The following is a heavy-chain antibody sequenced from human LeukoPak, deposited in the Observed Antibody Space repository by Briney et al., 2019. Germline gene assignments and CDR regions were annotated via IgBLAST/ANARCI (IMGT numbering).Heavy chain of an antibody. V-gene: IGHV1-8*03. J-gene: IGHJ4*02. CDR3: ASLFTMVRGVFDY. CDR1: GYTFTSYD. D-gene: IGHD3-10*01. Sequence: GASVKVSCKASGYTFTSYDINWVRQATGQGLEWMGWMNPNSGNTGYAQKFQGRVTITRNTSISTAYMELSSLRSEDTAVYYCASLFTMVRGVFDYWGQGTLITVSS. CDR2: MNPNSGNT.